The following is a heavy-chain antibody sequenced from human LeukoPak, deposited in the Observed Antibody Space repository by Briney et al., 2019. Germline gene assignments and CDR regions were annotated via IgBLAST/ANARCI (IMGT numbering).Heavy chain of an antibody. V-gene: IGHV4-34*01. D-gene: IGHD6-19*01. Sequence: SETLSLTCAVYGGSFSGYYWSWIRQPPGKGLEWIGEINHSGSTNYNPSLKSRVTISVDTSKNQFSLKLSSVTAADTAVYYCARFRRPSIAVAGTGYYFDYWGQGTLVTVSS. J-gene: IGHJ4*02. CDR3: ARFRRPSIAVAGTGYYFDY. CDR1: GGSFSGYY. CDR2: INHSGST.